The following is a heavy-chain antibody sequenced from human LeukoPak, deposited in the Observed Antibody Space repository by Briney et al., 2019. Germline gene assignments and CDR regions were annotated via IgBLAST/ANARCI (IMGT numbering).Heavy chain of an antibody. CDR2: ISYDGSNK. CDR3: ARDQKSKLPYGGAFDY. V-gene: IGHV3-30-3*01. D-gene: IGHD2-2*02. Sequence: GRSLRLSCAASGFTFSSYAMHWVRQAPGKGLEWVAVISYDGSNKYYADSVKGRFTISRDNSKNTLYLQMNSLRAEDTAVYYCARDQKSKLPYGGAFDYWGQGTLVTVSS. J-gene: IGHJ4*02. CDR1: GFTFSSYA.